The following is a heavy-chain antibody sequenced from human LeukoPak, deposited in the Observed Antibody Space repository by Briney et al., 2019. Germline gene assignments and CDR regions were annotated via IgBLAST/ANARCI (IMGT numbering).Heavy chain of an antibody. D-gene: IGHD3-10*01. CDR3: ARDGTVVRGVRSAEPLD. CDR2: IYTSGST. J-gene: IGHJ4*02. V-gene: IGHV4-61*02. Sequence: PSQTLSLTCTVSGGSISSGSYYWSWIRQPAGKGLEWIGRIYTSGSTNYNPSLKSRVTISVDTSKNQFSPKLSSVTAADTAVYYCARDGTVVRGVRSAEPLDWGQGTLVTVSS. CDR1: GGSISSGSYY.